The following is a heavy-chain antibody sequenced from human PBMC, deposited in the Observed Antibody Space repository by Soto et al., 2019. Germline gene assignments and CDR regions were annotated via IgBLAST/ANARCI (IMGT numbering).Heavy chain of an antibody. CDR3: PRGSAWYFY. J-gene: IGHJ4*02. CDR2: VLYNGGT. D-gene: IGHD6-19*01. Sequence: SETLSLTCTVSGGSSTSNYWSWIRQPPGKGLEWIGYVLYNGGTNYNPSLNNRVTIPVDTSNKQSSLKLRSVIAADTAVYYCPRGSAWYFYRGQGTLVTVSS. V-gene: IGHV4-59*01. CDR1: GGSSTSNY.